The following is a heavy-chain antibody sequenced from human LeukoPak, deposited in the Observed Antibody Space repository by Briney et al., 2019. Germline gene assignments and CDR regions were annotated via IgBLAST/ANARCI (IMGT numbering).Heavy chain of an antibody. Sequence: GGSLRLSCAASGFTFSSYAMSWVRQAPGKGLEWVSAISGSGDGRYYADSVKGRFTISRDNSKNTLYLQMSGLRAEDTAVYYCAKEPSYCTNGVCYSRVFDRWGQGTLVTVSS. CDR2: ISGSGDGR. J-gene: IGHJ5*02. D-gene: IGHD2-8*01. CDR3: AKEPSYCTNGVCYSRVFDR. V-gene: IGHV3-23*01. CDR1: GFTFSSYA.